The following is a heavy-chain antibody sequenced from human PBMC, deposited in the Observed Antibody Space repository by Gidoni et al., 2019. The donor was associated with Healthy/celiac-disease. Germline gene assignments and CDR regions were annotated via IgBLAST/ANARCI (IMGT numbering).Heavy chain of an antibody. CDR2: ISGSGGST. CDR3: ANGPRSFQH. V-gene: IGHV3-23*01. CDR1: GFTFSSYA. J-gene: IGHJ1*01. Sequence: EVQLLESGGGLVQPGGPLRLSCAASGFTFSSYAMSWVRQAPGKVLEWVSAISGSGGSTYYAASVEGRFTISREDSKNTLYLQMNSLRAEDTAVYYCANGPRSFQHWGQGTLVTVSS.